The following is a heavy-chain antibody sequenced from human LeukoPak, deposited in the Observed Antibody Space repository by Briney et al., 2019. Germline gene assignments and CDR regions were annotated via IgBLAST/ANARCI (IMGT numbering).Heavy chain of an antibody. CDR2: IRYDGSNK. J-gene: IGHJ3*02. CDR1: GFTFSSYG. CDR3: AKDRPKYSSSYASDI. D-gene: IGHD6-6*01. Sequence: GGSLRLSCAASGFTFSSYGMHWVRQAPGKGLEWVAFIRYDGSNKYYADSVKGRFTISRDNSKNTLYLQMNSLRAEDTAVYYCAKDRPKYSSSYASDIWGQGTMVTVSS. V-gene: IGHV3-30*02.